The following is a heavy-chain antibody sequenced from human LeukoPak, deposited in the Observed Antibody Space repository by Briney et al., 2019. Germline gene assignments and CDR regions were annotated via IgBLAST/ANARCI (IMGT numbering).Heavy chain of an antibody. V-gene: IGHV3-23*01. CDR2: ISGSGGST. CDR3: AKDLRPVLFDP. J-gene: IGHJ5*02. Sequence: GGSLRLACAASGFTFSSYGMSWVRQAPRKGLEWVSAISGSGGSTYYADSVKGRFTISRDNSKNTLYLQMNSLRAEDTAVYYCAKDLRPVLFDPWGQGTLVTVSS. D-gene: IGHD4-17*01. CDR1: GFTFSSYG.